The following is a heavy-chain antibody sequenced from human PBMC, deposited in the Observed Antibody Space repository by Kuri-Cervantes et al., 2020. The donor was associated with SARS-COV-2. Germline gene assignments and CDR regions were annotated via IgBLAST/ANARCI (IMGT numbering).Heavy chain of an antibody. V-gene: IGHV3-7*05. D-gene: IGHD3-3*01. Sequence: GESLKISCAASGFTFSSYWMRWVRQAPGKGLEWVANIKQYVSEKYCVDSVKDRFTISRDNSTNALYLQMNSLRVNDTATYYCAKDSYFDSWSGQNYGVDVWGQGTTVTVSS. J-gene: IGHJ6*02. CDR2: IKQYVSEK. CDR1: GFTFSSYW. CDR3: AKDSYFDSWSGQNYGVDV.